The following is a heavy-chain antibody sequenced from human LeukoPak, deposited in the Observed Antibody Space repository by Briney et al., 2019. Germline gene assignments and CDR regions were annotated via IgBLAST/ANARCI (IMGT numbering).Heavy chain of an antibody. D-gene: IGHD7-27*01. Sequence: GGSLRLSCAASGFTFSSYEMNWVRQAPGKGLEWVSYISSSGSTIYYADSVKGRFTISRDNAKNSLYLQMNSLRAEDTAVYYCAKGDVSVTREFDYWGQGTLVTVSS. J-gene: IGHJ4*02. CDR2: ISSSGSTI. V-gene: IGHV3-48*03. CDR1: GFTFSSYE. CDR3: AKGDVSVTREFDY.